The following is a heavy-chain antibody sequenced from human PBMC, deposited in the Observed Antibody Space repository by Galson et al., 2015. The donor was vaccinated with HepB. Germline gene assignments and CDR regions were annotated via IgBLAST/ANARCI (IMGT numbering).Heavy chain of an antibody. Sequence: SLRLSCAASGFTFSSYGMHWVRQAPGKGLEWVAVISYDGSNKYYADSVKGRFTISRDNSKNTLYLQMNSLRAEDTAVYYCAKDRYGSGRLDVWGKGTTVTASS. D-gene: IGHD3-3*01. CDR3: AKDRYGSGRLDV. CDR1: GFTFSSYG. V-gene: IGHV3-30*18. J-gene: IGHJ6*04. CDR2: ISYDGSNK.